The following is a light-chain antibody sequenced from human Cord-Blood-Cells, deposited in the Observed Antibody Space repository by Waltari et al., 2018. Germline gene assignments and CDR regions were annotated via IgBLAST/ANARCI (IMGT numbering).Light chain of an antibody. CDR2: DAS. V-gene: IGKV3-11*01. J-gene: IGKJ4*01. Sequence: EIVFTQSPAPLSLSPGERGTLSCRASQSVSSYLAWYQQKPGQAPRLLIYDASNRATGIPARFSGSGSGTDFTLTISSLEPEDFAVYYCQQRSNWPLTFGGGTKVEIK. CDR3: QQRSNWPLT. CDR1: QSVSSY.